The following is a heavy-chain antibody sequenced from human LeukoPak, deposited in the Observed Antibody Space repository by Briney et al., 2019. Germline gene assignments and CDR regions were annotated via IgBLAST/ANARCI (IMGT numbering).Heavy chain of an antibody. V-gene: IGHV4-39*01. CDR1: GGSISSSSYY. D-gene: IGHD3-3*01. CDR3: ARSGRLRFLEWLLYVDY. CDR2: IYYSGST. Sequence: SEALSLTCTVSGGSISSSSYYWGWIRQPPGKGLEWIGSIYYSGSTYYNPSLKSRVTISVDTSKNQFSLKLSSVTAADTAVYYCARSGRLRFLEWLLYVDYWGQGTLVTVSS. J-gene: IGHJ4*02.